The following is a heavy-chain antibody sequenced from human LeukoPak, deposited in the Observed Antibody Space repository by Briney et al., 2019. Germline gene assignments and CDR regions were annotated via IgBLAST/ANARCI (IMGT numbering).Heavy chain of an antibody. CDR3: ARSSITIFGVVILFDY. D-gene: IGHD3-3*01. J-gene: IGHJ4*02. Sequence: SETLSLTCTVSGGSISSYYWSWIRQPPGKGLEWIGYIYYSGGTNYNPSLKSRVTISVDTSKNQFSLKLSSVTAADTAVYYCARSSITIFGVVILFDYWGQGTLVTVSS. V-gene: IGHV4-59*01. CDR1: GGSISSYY. CDR2: IYYSGGT.